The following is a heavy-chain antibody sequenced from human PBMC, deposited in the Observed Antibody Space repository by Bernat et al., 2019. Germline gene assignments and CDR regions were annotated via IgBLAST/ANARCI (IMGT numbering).Heavy chain of an antibody. V-gene: IGHV1-2*04. CDR1: GYTFTGYY. CDR2: INPNSGGT. J-gene: IGHJ4*02. Sequence: QVQLVQSGAEVKKPGASVKVSCKASGYTFTGYYMHWVRQAPGQGLEWMGWINPNSGGTNYAQKFQGWVTMTRETSISTAYMELSRLRSDDTAVYYCARALMITFGGVAFDYWGQGTLVTVSS. CDR3: ARALMITFGGVAFDY. D-gene: IGHD3-16*01.